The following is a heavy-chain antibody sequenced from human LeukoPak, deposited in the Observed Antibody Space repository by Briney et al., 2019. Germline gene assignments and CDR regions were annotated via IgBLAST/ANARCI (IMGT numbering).Heavy chain of an antibody. Sequence: SETLSLTCTVSGGSISSSSYYWGWIRQPPGKGLEWIGSIYYSGSTYYNPSLKSRVTISVDTSKNQFSLKLSSVTAADTAVYYCATLGNPGFDFDYWGQGTLVTVSS. D-gene: IGHD4-23*01. CDR1: GGSISSSSYY. CDR3: ATLGNPGFDFDY. CDR2: IYYSGST. J-gene: IGHJ4*02. V-gene: IGHV4-39*07.